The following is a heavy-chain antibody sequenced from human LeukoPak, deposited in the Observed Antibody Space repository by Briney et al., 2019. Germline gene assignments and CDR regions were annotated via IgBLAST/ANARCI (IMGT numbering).Heavy chain of an antibody. CDR1: GFTFTSSA. V-gene: IGHV1-58*01. CDR2: IVVGSGNT. Sequence: SVKVSCKASGFTFTSSAVQWVRQARGQRLEWIGWIVVGSGNTNYAQKFQERVTITRDMSTSTAYMELSSLRSDDTAVYYCAAEEAGITIFGVEFDIWGQGTMVTVSS. D-gene: IGHD3-3*01. J-gene: IGHJ3*02. CDR3: AAEEAGITIFGVEFDI.